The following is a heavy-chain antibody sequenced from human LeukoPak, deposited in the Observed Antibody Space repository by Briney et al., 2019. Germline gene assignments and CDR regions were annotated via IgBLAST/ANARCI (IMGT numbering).Heavy chain of an antibody. Sequence: GGALRLSCAATEVTFSRDWMYSVRQAPGKGLVWGSHITNDGHSTGYAASVKGRFTISRDSAKNTLYLQMNSLRAEDTAVYYCACQTPYDYSSMDVWGKGTTVTVSS. V-gene: IGHV3-74*01. J-gene: IGHJ6*03. CDR2: ITNDGHST. CDR3: ACQTPYDYSSMDV. D-gene: IGHD5/OR15-5a*01. CDR1: EVTFSRDW.